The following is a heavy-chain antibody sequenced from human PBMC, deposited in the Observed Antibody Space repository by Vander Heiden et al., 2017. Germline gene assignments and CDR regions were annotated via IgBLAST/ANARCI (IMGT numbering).Heavy chain of an antibody. J-gene: IGHJ6*02. CDR2: IDPNSGII. Sequence: QVQLVHSGAEVKMPGASVTVSCRRSEDTFNGYFMHWVRQAPGQGLEWMGWIDPNSGIINFAQRFLGRVTMTRDTSISTAYMELSRLTSDDTAVYYCARGPSNYYGMDVWGQGTTVTVSS. CDR3: ARGPSNYYGMDV. CDR1: EDTFNGYF. V-gene: IGHV1-2*02.